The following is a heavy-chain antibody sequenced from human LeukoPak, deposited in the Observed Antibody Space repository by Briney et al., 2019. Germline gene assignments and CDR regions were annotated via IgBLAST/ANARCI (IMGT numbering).Heavy chain of an antibody. V-gene: IGHV3-23*01. CDR2: TGSGGST. J-gene: IGHJ4*02. D-gene: IGHD6-19*01. CDR3: AKDLLRSSLAGIQGY. CDR1: GFTFSYYA. Sequence: PGGSLRLSCAASGFTFSYYAMNWVRQAPGKGLEWVSGTGSGGSTYYADSVKGRFTISRDNSKNTLYLQMNSLIAGDTAVYFCAKDLLRSSLAGIQGYWGQGTLVTVSS.